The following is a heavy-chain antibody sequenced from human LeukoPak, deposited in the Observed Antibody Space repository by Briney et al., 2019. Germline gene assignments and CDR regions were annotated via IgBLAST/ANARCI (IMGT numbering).Heavy chain of an antibody. D-gene: IGHD3-10*01. CDR1: GYTFTGYY. CDR3: ARGRWFGELSPLDY. V-gene: IGHV1-2*02. CDR2: INPNSGGT. Sequence: ASVKVPCKASGYTFTGYYMHWVRQAPGQGLEWMGWINPNSGGTNYAQKFQGRVTMTRDTSISTAYMELSRLRSDDTAVYYCARGRWFGELSPLDYWGQGTLVTVSS. J-gene: IGHJ4*02.